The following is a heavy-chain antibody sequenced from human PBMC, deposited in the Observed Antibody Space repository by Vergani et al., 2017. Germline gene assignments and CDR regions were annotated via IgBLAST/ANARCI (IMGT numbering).Heavy chain of an antibody. J-gene: IGHJ4*02. V-gene: IGHV3-48*01. Sequence: EVQLLESGGGLVQPGGSLRLSCAASGFTFSSYSMNWVRQAPGKGLEWVSYISSSSSTIYYADSVKGRFTISRDNAKNSLYLQMNSLRAEDTAVYYCAVYCSSTSCDGFFDYWGQGTLVTVSS. D-gene: IGHD2-2*01. CDR2: ISSSSSTI. CDR1: GFTFSSYS. CDR3: AVYCSSTSCDGFFDY.